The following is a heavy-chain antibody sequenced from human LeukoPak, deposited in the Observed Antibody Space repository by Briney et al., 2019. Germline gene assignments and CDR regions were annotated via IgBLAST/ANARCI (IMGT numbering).Heavy chain of an antibody. Sequence: GASVKVSCKASGYTFTSYGISWVRQAPGQGLEWMGWISAYNGNTNYAQKLQGRVTMTTDTSTSTACMELRSLRSDDTAVYYCARDPGQVYYGMDVWGQGTTVTVSS. CDR3: ARDPGQVYYGMDV. CDR2: ISAYNGNT. V-gene: IGHV1-18*01. D-gene: IGHD1-14*01. CDR1: GYTFTSYG. J-gene: IGHJ6*02.